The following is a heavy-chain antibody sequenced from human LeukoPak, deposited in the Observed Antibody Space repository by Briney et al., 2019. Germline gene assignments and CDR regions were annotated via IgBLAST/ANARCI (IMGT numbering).Heavy chain of an antibody. V-gene: IGHV3-53*01. J-gene: IGHJ4*02. CDR3: ARDVGAKGDYCFDY. D-gene: IGHD1-26*01. CDR1: GFTVSSNY. CDR2: IYSGGST. Sequence: PGGSLRLSCAASGFTVSSNYMSWVRQAPGKGLEWVSVIYSGGSTYYADSVKGRFTISRDNSKNTLYLQMNSLRAEDTAVYYCARDVGAKGDYCFDYWGQGTLVTVSS.